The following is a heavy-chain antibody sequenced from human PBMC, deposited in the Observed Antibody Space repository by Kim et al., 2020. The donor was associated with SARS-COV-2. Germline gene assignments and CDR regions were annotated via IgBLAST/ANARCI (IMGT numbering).Heavy chain of an antibody. Sequence: GGSLRLSCVVSGFSFTTNWMSWVRQAPGKGLEWVAKIKEEGTEKYYGYSVEGRFTISRDNAKNSLYLQMNSLSAEDTAVYYCARDRRYSLDYWGQGTLVTVSS. CDR2: IKEEGTEK. V-gene: IGHV3-7*01. J-gene: IGHJ4*02. CDR3: ARDRRYSLDY. CDR1: GFSFTTNW. D-gene: IGHD2-15*01.